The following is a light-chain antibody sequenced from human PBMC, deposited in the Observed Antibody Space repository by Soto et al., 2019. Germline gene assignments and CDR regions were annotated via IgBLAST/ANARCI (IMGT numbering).Light chain of an antibody. CDR3: QQYGSSPRT. V-gene: IGKV3-20*01. CDR2: GAS. J-gene: IGKJ1*01. Sequence: EIVLTQSPGTLSLSPGERATLSCRASQSVDSNYLSWYQQKPGQGPRLVIYGASSRATDIPGRFSGSGSGTDFTLTISRLQPEDFAVYYCQQYGSSPRTFGQGTKVEIK. CDR1: QSVDSNY.